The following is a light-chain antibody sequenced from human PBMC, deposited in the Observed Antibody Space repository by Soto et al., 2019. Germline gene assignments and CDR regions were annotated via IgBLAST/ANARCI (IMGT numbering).Light chain of an antibody. CDR2: DAS. CDR1: QSISSW. J-gene: IGKJ1*01. CDR3: QQYNTYPWT. Sequence: DIQMTQSPSTLSASVGDRVTITCRASQSISSWLAWYQQKPGKAPNLLIYDASDLESGVPSRFSGSGSGTGFTLTISSLQPDDFATYYCQQYNTYPWTFGQGTKVDIK. V-gene: IGKV1-5*01.